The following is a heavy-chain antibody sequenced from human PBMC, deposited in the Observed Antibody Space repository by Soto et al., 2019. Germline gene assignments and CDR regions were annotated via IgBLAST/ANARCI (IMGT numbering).Heavy chain of an antibody. CDR1: GGSISNYY. CDR2: IYYSGST. D-gene: IGHD4-17*01. V-gene: IGHV4-59*01. CDR3: ARALGDYAFDY. J-gene: IGHJ4*02. Sequence: PSETLSLTCTVSGGSISNYYWSWIRQPPGKGLEWIGYIYYSGSTNYNPSLKSRVAISVDTSKNQFSLKLSSVTAADTAVYYCARALGDYAFDYWGQGTLVTVSS.